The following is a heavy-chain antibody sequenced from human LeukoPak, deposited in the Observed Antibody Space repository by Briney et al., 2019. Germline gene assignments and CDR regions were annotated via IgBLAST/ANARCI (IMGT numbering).Heavy chain of an antibody. CDR3: ARVTFPYCGGDCREYFQH. D-gene: IGHD2-21*02. V-gene: IGHV3-21*01. Sequence: XSXXXNWXRXAXXXXLEWVXXXXXSSSYIYYADSVKGRFTISRDNAKNSLYLQMNSLRAEDTAVYYCARVTFPYCGGDCREYFQHWGQGTLVTVSS. CDR2: XXXSSSYI. CDR1: XSXX. J-gene: IGHJ1*01.